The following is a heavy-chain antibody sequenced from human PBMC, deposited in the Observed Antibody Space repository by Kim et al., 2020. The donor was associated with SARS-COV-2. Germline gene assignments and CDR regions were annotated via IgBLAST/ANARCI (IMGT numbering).Heavy chain of an antibody. CDR3: ARHERLGAAGTRNDY. V-gene: IGHV4-39*01. Sequence: SETLSLTCTVSGGSISSSSYYWGWLGQRPGQGLEWIGSIDYSGSTYYNPSLKSRVTITVDTSKNQFSLKLSSVTAADTAVYYCARHERLGAAGTRNDYWGQGTLVTVSS. D-gene: IGHD6-13*01. J-gene: IGHJ4*02. CDR2: IDYSGST. CDR1: GGSISSSSYY.